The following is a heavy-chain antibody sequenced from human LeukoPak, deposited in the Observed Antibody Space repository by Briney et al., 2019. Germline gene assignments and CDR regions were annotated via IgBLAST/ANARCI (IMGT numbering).Heavy chain of an antibody. Sequence: SETLSLTCTVSGGSIRGSSYYWVWIRQPPGKGLEWIGTIYYSGSTYYNPSLKSRFTVSADTSKNQLSLKVRSVTAADTAVYYCARSSGVVIHNWFDPWGQGTLVTVSS. CDR1: GGSIRGSSYY. D-gene: IGHD3-3*01. J-gene: IGHJ5*02. V-gene: IGHV4-39*01. CDR2: IYYSGST. CDR3: ARSSGVVIHNWFDP.